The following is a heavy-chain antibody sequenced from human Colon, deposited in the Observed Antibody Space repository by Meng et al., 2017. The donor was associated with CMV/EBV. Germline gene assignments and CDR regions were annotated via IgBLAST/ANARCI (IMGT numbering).Heavy chain of an antibody. CDR3: ARSGGNYYGMDV. Sequence: GGSLRLSCKGSGYSFTNHWIGWVRQMPGKGLEWMGSIYPADSDTRYSPSFQGQVTISADKSISIAYVQWRSLNASDSAMYYCARSGGNYYGMDVWGQGTTVTVSS. V-gene: IGHV5-51*01. J-gene: IGHJ6*02. D-gene: IGHD3-10*01. CDR1: GYSFTNHW. CDR2: IYPADSDT.